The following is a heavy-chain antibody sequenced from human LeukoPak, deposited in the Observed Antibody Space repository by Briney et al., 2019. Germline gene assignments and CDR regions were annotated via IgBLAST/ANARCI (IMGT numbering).Heavy chain of an antibody. Sequence: ASVKVSCKASGYTFTGYYMHWVRQAPGQGLEWMGWINPNSGGTNYAQKFQGRVTMTRDTSISTAYMELSRLRSDDTAVYYCARAVGQQWLVPALFHWGQGTLVTVSS. CDR2: INPNSGGT. D-gene: IGHD6-19*01. CDR1: GYTFTGYY. V-gene: IGHV1-2*02. CDR3: ARAVGQQWLVPALFH. J-gene: IGHJ4*02.